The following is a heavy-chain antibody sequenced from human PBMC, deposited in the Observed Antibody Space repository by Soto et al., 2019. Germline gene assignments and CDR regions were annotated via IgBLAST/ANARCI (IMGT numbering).Heavy chain of an antibody. CDR3: ARDMHAGFTHYFDP. Sequence: SETLSLTCAVSGGSISSSNWWSWVRQPPGKGLEWIGEIYHSGSTNYNPSLKSRVTISVDKSKNQFSLKLSSVTAADTAVYYCARDMHAGFTHYFDPWGQGTLVTVSS. J-gene: IGHJ5*02. CDR2: IYHSGST. D-gene: IGHD1-26*01. CDR1: GGSISSSNW. V-gene: IGHV4-4*02.